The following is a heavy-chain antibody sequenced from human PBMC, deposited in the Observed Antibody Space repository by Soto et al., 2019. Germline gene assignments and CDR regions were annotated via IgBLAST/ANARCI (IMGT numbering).Heavy chain of an antibody. CDR2: IYPGDSDT. J-gene: IGHJ6*02. CDR3: ARLGGIVVVPAAMLSDYYYGMDV. CDR1: GYSFTSYW. V-gene: IGHV5-51*01. Sequence: GESLKISCKGSGYSFTSYWIGWVRQMPGKGLEWMGIIYPGDSDTRYSPSFQGQVTISADKSISTAYLQWSSLKASDTAMYYCARLGGIVVVPAAMLSDYYYGMDVWGQGTTVTVSS. D-gene: IGHD2-2*01.